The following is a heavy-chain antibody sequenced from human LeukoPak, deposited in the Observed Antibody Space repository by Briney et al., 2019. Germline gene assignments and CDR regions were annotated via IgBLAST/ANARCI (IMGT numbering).Heavy chain of an antibody. J-gene: IGHJ3*02. CDR3: AKDPPYYYDSSGYGGGAFDI. Sequence: GGSLRLSCAASGFTFSSYAMSWVRQAPGKGLEWVSDINGSGGSTYYADSVKGRFTISRDNPKNTLYLQMNSLRAEDTAVYYCAKDPPYYYDSSGYGGGAFDIWGQGTMVTVSS. CDR1: GFTFSSYA. D-gene: IGHD3-22*01. V-gene: IGHV3-23*01. CDR2: INGSGGST.